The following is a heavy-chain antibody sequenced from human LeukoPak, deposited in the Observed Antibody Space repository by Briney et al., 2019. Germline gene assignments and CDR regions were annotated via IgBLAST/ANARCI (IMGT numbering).Heavy chain of an antibody. CDR2: ISGSGGST. CDR1: GFTFSSYA. J-gene: IGHJ4*02. Sequence: GGSLRLSCAASGFTFSSYAMSWVRQAPGKGLEWVSAISGSGGSTYYADSVKGRFTISRDNSKNTLYLQMNSLGAEGTAVYYCAKDASPRVCSSTSCYLDYWGQGTLVTVSS. V-gene: IGHV3-23*01. D-gene: IGHD2-2*01. CDR3: AKDASPRVCSSTSCYLDY.